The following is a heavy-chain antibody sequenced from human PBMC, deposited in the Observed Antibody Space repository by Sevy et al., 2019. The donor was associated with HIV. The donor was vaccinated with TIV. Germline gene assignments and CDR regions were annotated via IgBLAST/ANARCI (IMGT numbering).Heavy chain of an antibody. V-gene: IGHV3-21*01. D-gene: IGHD5-18*01. CDR2: ISSSSSYI. J-gene: IGHJ3*02. CDR3: AALNVDTSAFDI. CDR1: GFTFSSYS. Sequence: GGSLRLSCAASGFTFSSYSMNWVRQAPGKGLEWVSSISSSSSYIYYADSVKGRFTISRDNAKNSLYLQMNSLRAEDTAVYYGAALNVDTSAFDIWGQGTMVTVSS.